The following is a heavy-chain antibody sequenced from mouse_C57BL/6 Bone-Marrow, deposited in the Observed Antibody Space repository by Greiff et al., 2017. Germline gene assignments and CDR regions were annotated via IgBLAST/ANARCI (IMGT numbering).Heavy chain of an antibody. CDR1: GYTFTGYW. D-gene: IGHD2-3*01. CDR3: ARSGDGQRTVY. Sequence: QVQLQQSGAELMKPGASVKLSSKATGYTFTGYWIEWVKQRPGHGLEWIGEILPGRGSTNYNEKFKGKATFTADTASNTAYMQLSSLTTEDSAIYYCARSGDGQRTVYWGQGTLVTVSA. CDR2: ILPGRGST. V-gene: IGHV1-9*01. J-gene: IGHJ3*01.